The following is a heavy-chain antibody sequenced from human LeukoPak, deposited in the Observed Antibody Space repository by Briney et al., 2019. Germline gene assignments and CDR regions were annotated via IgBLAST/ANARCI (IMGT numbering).Heavy chain of an antibody. CDR1: GGSISSGGYY. CDR3: ARIMQTPWGMDV. D-gene: IGHD4-23*01. J-gene: IGHJ6*02. Sequence: SETLSLTCTVSGGSISSGGYYWSWIRQHPGKGLEWIGYIYYSGSTYYNPSLKSRVTISVDTSKNQFSLKVTSVSAADTAVYYCARIMQTPWGMDVWGQGTTVTVSS. V-gene: IGHV4-31*03. CDR2: IYYSGST.